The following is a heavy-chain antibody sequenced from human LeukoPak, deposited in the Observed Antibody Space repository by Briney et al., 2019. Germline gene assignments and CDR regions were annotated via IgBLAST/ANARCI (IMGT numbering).Heavy chain of an antibody. D-gene: IGHD6-13*01. CDR3: ARGGRGQYSSSFDY. V-gene: IGHV6-1*01. CDR1: EDSVYSNSAT. CDR2: TFYRSKWYK. J-gene: IGHJ4*02. Sequence: SQIVSLTCAISEDSVYSNSATWNWIRQSPSIGLEWRGRTFYRSKWYKYYAVSVKSRITINPDTSKNQFSLQLNSVTPSDTAVYYCARGGRGQYSSSFDYWGQGTLVTVSS.